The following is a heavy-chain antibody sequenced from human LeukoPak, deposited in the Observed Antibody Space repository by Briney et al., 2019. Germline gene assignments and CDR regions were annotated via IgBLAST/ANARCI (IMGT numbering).Heavy chain of an antibody. D-gene: IGHD2-2*01. V-gene: IGHV3-7*01. CDR2: IKQDGSEK. J-gene: IGHJ4*02. CDR1: GFTFSSYW. Sequence: GGSLRLSCAASGFTFSSYWMSWVRQAPGKGLEWVANIKQDGSEKYYVDSVKGRFTISRDNAKNSLYLQMNSLRAEDTAVYYCARVCSSTSCYETKAVDYWGQGTLVTVSS. CDR3: ARVCSSTSCYETKAVDY.